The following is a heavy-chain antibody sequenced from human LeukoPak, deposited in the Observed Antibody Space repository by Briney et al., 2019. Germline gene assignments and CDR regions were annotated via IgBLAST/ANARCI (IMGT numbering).Heavy chain of an antibody. V-gene: IGHV1-8*03. D-gene: IGHD3-10*01. CDR2: MNPNSGNT. CDR1: GYTFTSYD. J-gene: IGHJ6*02. Sequence: ASVKVSCKASGYTFTSYDINWVRQATGQGLEWMGWMNPNSGNTGYAQKFQGRVTITRNTSASTAYMELSSLRSEDTAVYYCARDPLYYYGSGSYYYYYYGMDVWGQGTTVTVSS. CDR3: ARDPLYYYGSGSYYYYYYGMDV.